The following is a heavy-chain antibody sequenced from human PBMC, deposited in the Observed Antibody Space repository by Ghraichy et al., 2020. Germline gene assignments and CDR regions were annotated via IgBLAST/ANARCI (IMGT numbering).Heavy chain of an antibody. CDR1: GFTFNNCW. V-gene: IGHV3-7*01. Sequence: GGSLRLSCAASGFTFNNCWMSWVRQAPGKGLEWVANIKGDGSETYSLDSVKGRFTISRDNAKNSLYLQMDSLRAEDTAVYYCANNPVGGPAYCSGQGTLVTISS. J-gene: IGHJ4*02. CDR3: ANNPVGGPAYC. CDR2: IKGDGSET. D-gene: IGHD1-14*01.